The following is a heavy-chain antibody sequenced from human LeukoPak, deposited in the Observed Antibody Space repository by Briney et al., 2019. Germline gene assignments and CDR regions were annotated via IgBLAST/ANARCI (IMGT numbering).Heavy chain of an antibody. D-gene: IGHD2-2*01. CDR1: GFTFSSYA. Sequence: GGSLRLSCAASGFTFSSYAMSWVRQAPGKGLQWVSAISGSGGSTYYADSVKGRFTISRDNSKNTLYLKMNSLRAEDTAVYYCAKDRLLCSSTSCYVSYMDVWGKGTTVTVPS. V-gene: IGHV3-23*01. CDR3: AKDRLLCSSTSCYVSYMDV. J-gene: IGHJ6*03. CDR2: ISGSGGST.